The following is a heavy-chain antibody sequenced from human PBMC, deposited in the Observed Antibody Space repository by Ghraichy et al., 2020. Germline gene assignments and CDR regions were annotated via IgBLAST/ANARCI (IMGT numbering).Heavy chain of an antibody. CDR1: GYTFTAYY. Sequence: ASVKVSCKASGYTFTAYYMYWVRQAPGQRLECMGVIKPSGTSTSYAQKFQGRVTMTRDTSTSTLYMELSSLRSEDTAVYYCARVAGTYSNGHFDYWGQGTQVTVSS. V-gene: IGHV1-46*01. CDR3: ARVAGTYSNGHFDY. J-gene: IGHJ4*02. D-gene: IGHD6-19*01. CDR2: IKPSGTST.